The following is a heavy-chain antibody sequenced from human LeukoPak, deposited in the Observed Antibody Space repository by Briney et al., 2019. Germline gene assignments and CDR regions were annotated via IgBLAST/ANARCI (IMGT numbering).Heavy chain of an antibody. Sequence: SETLSLTCAVYGGSFSGYYWSWIRQPPGKGLEWIGEINHSGSTNYNPSLKSRVTISVDTSKNQFSLKLSSVTAADTAVYYCARGPMVYPIWGQGTLVTVSS. CDR3: ARGPMVYPI. CDR1: GGSFSGYY. CDR2: INHSGST. J-gene: IGHJ4*02. D-gene: IGHD2-8*01. V-gene: IGHV4-34*01.